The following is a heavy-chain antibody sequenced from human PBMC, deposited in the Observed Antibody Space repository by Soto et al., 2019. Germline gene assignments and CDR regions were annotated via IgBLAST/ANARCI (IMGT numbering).Heavy chain of an antibody. V-gene: IGHV3-15*01. D-gene: IGHD2-21*02. CDR2: LKSRRDGGTS. Sequence: PGGSLGLSCAAAGITFTNAWMVRVRQAPGKWLEWIGRLKSRRDGGTSDYAAPVKGRFSISKDESKNTPYLQMNSLKTEDTAVYYCTTDGGVTAYPLFSAWGQGT. CDR3: TTDGGVTAYPLFSA. J-gene: IGHJ5*02. CDR1: GITFTNAW.